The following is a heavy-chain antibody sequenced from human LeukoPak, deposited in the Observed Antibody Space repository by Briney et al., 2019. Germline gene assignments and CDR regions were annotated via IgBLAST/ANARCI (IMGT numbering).Heavy chain of an antibody. CDR1: GFTFHSYW. Sequence: GGSLRLSCAASGFTFHSYWMTWVRQAPGKGLEWVAHIKTDGSERYYVDSVKGRFTISRDNAKNSLYLQMNNLRAEDTAVYYCARVGLGGSRTAYFDYWGQGTLVTVSS. J-gene: IGHJ4*02. CDR2: IKTDGSER. CDR3: ARVGLGGSRTAYFDY. D-gene: IGHD1-26*01. V-gene: IGHV3-7*01.